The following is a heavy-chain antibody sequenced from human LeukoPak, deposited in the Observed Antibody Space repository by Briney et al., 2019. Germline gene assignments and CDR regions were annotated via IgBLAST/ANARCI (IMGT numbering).Heavy chain of an antibody. V-gene: IGHV3-23*01. CDR3: AKQLGYCSDGSCYFPY. Sequence: GGSLRLSCAASGFTLSSYAMTWVRQAPGKGLEWVSAISNSGGYTYYADSVQGRFTISRDNSKSTLCLQMNSLRAEDTAVYYCAKQLGYCSDGSCYFPYWGQGTLVTVSS. CDR1: GFTLSSYA. J-gene: IGHJ4*02. CDR2: ISNSGGYT. D-gene: IGHD2-15*01.